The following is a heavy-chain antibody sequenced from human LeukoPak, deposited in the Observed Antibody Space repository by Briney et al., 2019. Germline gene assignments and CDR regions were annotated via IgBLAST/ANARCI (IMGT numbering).Heavy chain of an antibody. J-gene: IGHJ3*02. V-gene: IGHV3-7*03. CDR3: AKDPCEQQLADAFDI. D-gene: IGHD6-13*01. CDR2: IKEDGTQK. CDR1: GFTFNKSW. Sequence: GGSLRLSCAASGFTFNKSWMSWVRQAPGKGPEWVANIKEDGTQKYYVDSVRGRFTISRDNAENSLYLQMNSLRGEDTAVYYCAKDPCEQQLADAFDIWGQGTMVTVSS.